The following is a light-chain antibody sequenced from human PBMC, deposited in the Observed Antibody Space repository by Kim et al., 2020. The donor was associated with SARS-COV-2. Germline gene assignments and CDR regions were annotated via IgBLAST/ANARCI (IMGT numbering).Light chain of an antibody. J-gene: IGLJ2*01. Sequence: GQPVTISCTGSRSDVGGYKYVSWYKQHPGKAPKLMIYEVSKRPSGVPDRFSGSKSGNTASLTVSGLQGEDEADYYCSSYAGSNNLVFGGGTQLTVL. CDR3: SSYAGSNNLV. CDR2: EVS. CDR1: RSDVGGYKY. V-gene: IGLV2-8*01.